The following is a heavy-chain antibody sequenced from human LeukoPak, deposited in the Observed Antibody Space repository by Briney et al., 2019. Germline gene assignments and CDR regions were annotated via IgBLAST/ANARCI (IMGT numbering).Heavy chain of an antibody. CDR2: ISYDGSHK. CDR1: GITFRSYG. D-gene: IGHD4-17*01. Sequence: PGGSLRLSCAASGITFRSYGMHWVRQAPGKGLEWVAVISYDGSHKYYADSVKGRFSISRDNSKNTLYLQMNSLRADDTAVYYCAKGARGDTVTSIVGLNWFGPWGQGTLVTVS. V-gene: IGHV3-30*18. J-gene: IGHJ5*02. CDR3: AKGARGDTVTSIVGLNWFGP.